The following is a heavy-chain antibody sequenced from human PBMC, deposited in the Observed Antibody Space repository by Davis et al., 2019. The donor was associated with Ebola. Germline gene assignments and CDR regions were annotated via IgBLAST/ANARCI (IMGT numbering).Heavy chain of an antibody. CDR2: IIPLFGTA. D-gene: IGHD6-19*01. J-gene: IGHJ6*02. CDR3: ARSKQWLVANYYYYGMDV. Sequence: SVKVSCKASGGTFSDYAISWVRQAPGQGLEWMGGIIPLFGTAKYAQKFQGRVTITADESTRTAFMELSSLRSEDTAVYYCARSKQWLVANYYYYGMDVWGQGTTVTVSS. V-gene: IGHV1-69*13. CDR1: GGTFSDYA.